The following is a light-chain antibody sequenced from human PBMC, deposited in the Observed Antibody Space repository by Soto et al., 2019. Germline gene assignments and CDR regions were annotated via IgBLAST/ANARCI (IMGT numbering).Light chain of an antibody. V-gene: IGLV1-51*01. CDR2: DNN. J-gene: IGLJ2*01. CDR1: NSNIGNNY. CDR3: GTWDYSLSGVV. Sequence: QSVLTQPPSVSAAPGQKVTISCSGNNSNIGNNYVSWYQQLPGTAPKLLIYDNNKRPSGIPDRFSGSKSGTSATLGITGLQTGDEGDYYCGTWDYSLSGVVFGGGTKLTVL.